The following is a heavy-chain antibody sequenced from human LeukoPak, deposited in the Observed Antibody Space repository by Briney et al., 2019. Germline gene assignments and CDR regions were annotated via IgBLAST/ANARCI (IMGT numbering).Heavy chain of an antibody. D-gene: IGHD3-22*01. CDR1: GYTFTSYG. V-gene: IGHV1-18*01. Sequence: GASVKVSCKASGYTFTSYGISWVRQAPGQGLEWMGWISAYNGNTNYAQKLQGRVTMTTDTSTSTAYMELSRLRSDDTAVYYCATAGYYDNAFDIWGQGTMVTVSS. CDR2: ISAYNGNT. J-gene: IGHJ3*02. CDR3: ATAGYYDNAFDI.